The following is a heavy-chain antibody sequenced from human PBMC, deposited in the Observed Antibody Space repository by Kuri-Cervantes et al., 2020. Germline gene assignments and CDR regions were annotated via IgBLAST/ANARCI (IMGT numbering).Heavy chain of an antibody. V-gene: IGHV4-59*01. CDR3: ARDRWDYGVELGALDI. D-gene: IGHD4-17*01. Sequence: SETLSLTCTVSGGSISSYYWSWIRQPPGKGLEWIGYIYYSGSTNYNPSLKSRVTISVDTSKNQFSLKLSSVTAADTAVYYCARDRWDYGVELGALDIWGQGTMVIVSS. CDR1: GGSISSYY. CDR2: IYYSGST. J-gene: IGHJ3*02.